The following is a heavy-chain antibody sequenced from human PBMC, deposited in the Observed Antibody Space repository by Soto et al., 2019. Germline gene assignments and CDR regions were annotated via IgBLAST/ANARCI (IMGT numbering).Heavy chain of an antibody. CDR2: IIPILGIA. CDR1: GYTFTSYA. CDR3: ARDGGSYQVNYYYGMDV. J-gene: IGHJ6*02. V-gene: IGHV1-69*04. D-gene: IGHD1-26*01. Sequence: SVKVSCKASGYTFTSYAMHWVRQAPGQGLEWMGRIIPILGIANYAQKFQGRVTITADKSTSTAYMELSSLRSEDTAVYYCARDGGSYQVNYYYGMDVWGQGTTVTVSS.